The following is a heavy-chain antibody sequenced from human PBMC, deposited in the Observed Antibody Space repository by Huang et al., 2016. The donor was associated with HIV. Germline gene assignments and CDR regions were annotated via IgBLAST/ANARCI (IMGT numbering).Heavy chain of an antibody. CDR1: GGSMSNHY. CDR2: IYYTGST. V-gene: IGHV4-59*11. D-gene: IGHD3-22*01. J-gene: IGHJ3*02. Sequence: PGLVKPSETLSLTCTVSGGSMSNHYWRWIRQPPGKGLEWIGNIYYTGSTSYNPSLKSRVTTSVDRSKNQFSLRLTSVTAADTAVYYCARGTYDSSGYHPYDVFEIWGQGTMVTVSS. CDR3: ARGTYDSSGYHPYDVFEI.